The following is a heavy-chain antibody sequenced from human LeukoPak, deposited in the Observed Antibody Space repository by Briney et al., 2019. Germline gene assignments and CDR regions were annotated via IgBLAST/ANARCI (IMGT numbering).Heavy chain of an antibody. J-gene: IGHJ3*01. D-gene: IGHD2-2*01. CDR3: ATRYCSGTSCFRGAFDV. CDR2: IYSGGDT. CDR1: GFTVSGNY. V-gene: IGHV3-66*02. Sequence: PGGSLRLSCAASGFTVSGNYMGWVRQAPGKGLEWVSLIYSGGDTYYADSVKGRFTISRDNSQNTLYLQMNNLRPDDTAVYYCATRYCSGTSCFRGAFDVWGQGTMVTASS.